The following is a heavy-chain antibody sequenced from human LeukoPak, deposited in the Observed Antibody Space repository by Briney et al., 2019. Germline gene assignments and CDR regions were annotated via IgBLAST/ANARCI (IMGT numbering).Heavy chain of an antibody. CDR3: ASAYGDYPS. D-gene: IGHD4-17*01. CDR1: GGSISSDTYY. V-gene: IGHV4-30-4*01. Sequence: SETLSLTCTVSGGSISSDTYYWSWIRQPPGKGLEWIGYIYYNGSTYYNPSLKSRVTISVDTSKNQFSLKLSSVTAADTAVYYCASAYGDYPSWGQGTLVTVYS. J-gene: IGHJ5*02. CDR2: IYYNGST.